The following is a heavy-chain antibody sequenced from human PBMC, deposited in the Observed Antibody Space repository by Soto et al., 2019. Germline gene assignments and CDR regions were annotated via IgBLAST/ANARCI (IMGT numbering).Heavy chain of an antibody. CDR3: AHSQVTIFGVLCPSEYFQH. CDR2: IYWDDDK. CDR1: GFSLSTSGVG. V-gene: IGHV2-5*02. D-gene: IGHD3-3*01. J-gene: IGHJ1*01. Sequence: GSGPTLVNPTQTLTLTCTFSGFSLSTSGVGVGWIRRPPGKALEWLALIYWDDDKRYSPSLKSRLTITKDTSKNQVVLTMTNMDPVDTATYYCAHSQVTIFGVLCPSEYFQHWGQGTLVTVSS.